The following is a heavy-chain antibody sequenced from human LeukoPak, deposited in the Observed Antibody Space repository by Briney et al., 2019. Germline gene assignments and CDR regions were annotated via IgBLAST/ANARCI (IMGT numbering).Heavy chain of an antibody. CDR2: IYYTGGT. V-gene: IGHV4-39*01. J-gene: IGHJ4*02. Sequence: SETLSLTCSVSGASISGGTYYWGWIRQPPGKGLEWIGSIYYTGGTYDNPSLKSRVTISVDTSKNQFSLKLSSVTAADTAVYYCARRGGSGRAFDYWGQGTLVTASS. CDR3: ARRGGSGRAFDY. CDR1: GASISGGTYY. D-gene: IGHD1-26*01.